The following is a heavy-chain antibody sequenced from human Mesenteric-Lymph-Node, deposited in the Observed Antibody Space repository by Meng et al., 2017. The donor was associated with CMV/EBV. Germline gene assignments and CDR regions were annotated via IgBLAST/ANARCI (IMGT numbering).Heavy chain of an antibody. CDR1: GDSISSCDYY. Sequence: GSLRLSCTVSGDSISSCDYYWGWIRQPPGKGLEWIGNIYYCGGTYYNPSLQSRVTISLDTSKNLVSLKLSPVTAADTALYFCARDRNYCTGASCPGGMDVWGQGTTVTVSS. D-gene: IGHD2-15*01. CDR2: IYYCGGT. CDR3: ARDRNYCTGASCPGGMDV. J-gene: IGHJ6*02. V-gene: IGHV4-39*07.